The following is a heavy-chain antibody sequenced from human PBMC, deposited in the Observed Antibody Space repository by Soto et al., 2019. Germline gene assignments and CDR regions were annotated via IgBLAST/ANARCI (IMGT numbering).Heavy chain of an antibody. V-gene: IGHV3-53*01. CDR2: IYSGGST. Sequence: EVQLVESGGGLIQPGGSLRLSCSPSVFTVSSNFMSWVRQGPGEGLEWVSAIYSGGSTYYADSVKGRLTISRDSSKNTLYLQMTSVRAEDTAMYYCARGSYGALGNWGQGTLVTVSS. CDR3: ARGSYGALGN. CDR1: VFTVSSNF. D-gene: IGHD1-26*01. J-gene: IGHJ4*02.